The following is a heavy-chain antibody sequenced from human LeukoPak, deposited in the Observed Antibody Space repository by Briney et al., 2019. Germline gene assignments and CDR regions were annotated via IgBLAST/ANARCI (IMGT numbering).Heavy chain of an antibody. J-gene: IGHJ4*02. CDR3: ATGYGDFRVEGRYFYS. V-gene: IGHV4-59*01. CDR1: DGSITNYD. D-gene: IGHD4-17*01. Sequence: TSETLSLTCTVSDGSITNYDWSWVRQPPGKGLEFIGHVHYSGTTNYNPSLRSRVTISIDTSEKHFFLKLKSVTAADTAVYYCATGYGDFRVEGRYFYSWGQGTLVTASS. CDR2: VHYSGTT.